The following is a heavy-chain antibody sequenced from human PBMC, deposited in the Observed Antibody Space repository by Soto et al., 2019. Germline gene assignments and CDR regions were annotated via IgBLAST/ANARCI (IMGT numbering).Heavy chain of an antibody. CDR1: GYTFTSYA. J-gene: IGHJ4*02. V-gene: IGHV1-3*01. CDR3: ARDSTSPDY. Sequence: ASVKVSCKASGYTFTSYAMHWVRQAPGQRLEWMGWINAGNGDTKYPQKFQGRVTMTRNTSINTAYMELRSLTFEDTATYYCARDSTSPDYWGPGTQVTVSS. D-gene: IGHD2-2*01. CDR2: INAGNGDT.